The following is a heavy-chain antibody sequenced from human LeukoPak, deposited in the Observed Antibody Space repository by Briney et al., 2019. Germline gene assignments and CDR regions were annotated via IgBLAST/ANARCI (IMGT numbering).Heavy chain of an antibody. CDR3: AREAGSGAQTLPRWFDL. CDR2: ISSRGTTI. J-gene: IGHJ5*02. V-gene: IGHV3-48*03. Sequence: GGSLRLSCAASGFSFTSYDMNWVRQAPGKGLEWVSFISSRGTTIYYPDSARGRFTISRDNAKNSLYMQMNSLSVEDTAPYYCAREAGSGAQTLPRWFDLWGQGTLVTVSS. D-gene: IGHD3-10*01. CDR1: GFSFTSYD.